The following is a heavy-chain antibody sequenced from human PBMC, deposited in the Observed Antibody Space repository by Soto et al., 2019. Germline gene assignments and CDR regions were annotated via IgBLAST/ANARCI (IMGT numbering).Heavy chain of an antibody. Sequence: LRLSCTASGFTFGDYAMSWVRQAPGKGLEWVGFIRSKAYGGTTEYAASVKGRFTISRDDSKSIAYLQMNSLKTEDTAVYYCTREVRYFDWLPSPDYWGQGTLVTVSS. V-gene: IGHV3-49*04. CDR3: TREVRYFDWLPSPDY. CDR2: IRSKAYGGTT. D-gene: IGHD3-9*01. J-gene: IGHJ4*02. CDR1: GFTFGDYA.